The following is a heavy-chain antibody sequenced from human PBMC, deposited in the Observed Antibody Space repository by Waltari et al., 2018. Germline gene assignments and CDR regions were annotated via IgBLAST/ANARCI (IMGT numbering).Heavy chain of an antibody. D-gene: IGHD6-13*01. J-gene: IGHJ4*02. Sequence: EVYLVESGGGLVQPGGSLRLSCAASGFTFSIYWMHWVRQGPGKGLVCVSRIKGDGSATDYVDSVRGRFTISRDNARNTVYLQMNSLRADDTGVYYCTRDLHVAAVDYWGQGTLVTVSS. CDR1: GFTFSIYW. V-gene: IGHV3-74*01. CDR2: IKGDGSAT. CDR3: TRDLHVAAVDY.